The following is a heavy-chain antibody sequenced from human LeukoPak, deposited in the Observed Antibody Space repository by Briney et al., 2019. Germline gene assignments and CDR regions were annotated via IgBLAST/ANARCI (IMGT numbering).Heavy chain of an antibody. CDR1: GDSISSGGYS. Sequence: PSETLSLTCAVSGDSISSGGYSWSWIRQPPGKGLEWIGYIYHSGSTYYNPSLKSRVTISVDRSKNQFSLKLSSVTAADTAVYYCARGSITMVRGVIIATNWFDPWGQGTLVTVSS. D-gene: IGHD3-10*01. CDR2: IYHSGST. CDR3: ARGSITMVRGVIIATNWFDP. V-gene: IGHV4-30-2*01. J-gene: IGHJ5*02.